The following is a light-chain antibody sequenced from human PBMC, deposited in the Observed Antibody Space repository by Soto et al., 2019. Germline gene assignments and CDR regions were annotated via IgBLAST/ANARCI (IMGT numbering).Light chain of an antibody. J-gene: IGLJ3*02. CDR3: QSYDSSLSGSV. CDR1: SSNIGAGYD. CDR2: GNT. V-gene: IGLV1-40*01. Sequence: QSFLTHPPSLSGAPGQRVTISCTGSSSNIGAGYDVHWYQQLPGTAPKLLIYGNTNRPSGVPDRFSGSKSGTSASLAISRLQAEDEADYFCQSYDSSLSGSVFGGGTKVTVL.